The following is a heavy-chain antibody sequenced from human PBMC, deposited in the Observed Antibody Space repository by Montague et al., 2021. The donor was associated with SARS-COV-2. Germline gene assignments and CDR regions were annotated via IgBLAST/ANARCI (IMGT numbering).Heavy chain of an antibody. V-gene: IGHV4-31*01. CDR3: ARVDNLVQGVLPAEDAFDI. J-gene: IGHJ3*02. CDR1: GGSISSGGYY. CDR2: IYYSGST. Sequence: TLSLTCTVSGGSISSGGYYWSWIRQHPGKGLEWIGYIYYSGSTYYNPSLKSQVTISVDTSKNQFSPKLSSVTAADTAVYYCARVDNLVQGVLPAEDAFDIWGQGTMVTVSS. D-gene: IGHD3-10*01.